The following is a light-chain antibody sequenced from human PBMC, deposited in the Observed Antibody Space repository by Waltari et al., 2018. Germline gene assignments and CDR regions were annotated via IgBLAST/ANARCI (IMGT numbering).Light chain of an antibody. J-gene: IGLJ3*02. Sequence: QSVLTRPPSASGTPGQRVTISCSGSTSNIGRNYVYWYQQFPGTAPKLLGYRNNERPSGVPDRISGSKSGTAASLAISGLRSEDEADYYCATGDGSLTAWVFGGGTKVTVL. CDR3: ATGDGSLTAWV. CDR1: TSNIGRNY. V-gene: IGLV1-47*01. CDR2: RNN.